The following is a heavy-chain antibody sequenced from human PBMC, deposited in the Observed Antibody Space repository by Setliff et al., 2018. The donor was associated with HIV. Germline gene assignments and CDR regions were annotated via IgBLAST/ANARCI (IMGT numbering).Heavy chain of an antibody. Sequence: SETLSLTCVVSGFSIKNDNWWNWVRQTPGKGLEWIGQIFHDGTVTYKPSPESRVTILMDILKNQISLNVTSVTAADTATYYCAKTNIPMPRSGTRLESWGPGRLVTVSS. CDR2: IFHDGTV. CDR1: GFSIKNDNW. J-gene: IGHJ4*02. V-gene: IGHV4-4*02. CDR3: AKTNIPMPRSGTRLES. D-gene: IGHD2-2*02.